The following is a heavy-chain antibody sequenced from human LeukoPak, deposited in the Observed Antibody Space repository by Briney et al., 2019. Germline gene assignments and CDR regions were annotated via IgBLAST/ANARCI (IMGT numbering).Heavy chain of an antibody. Sequence: SETLSLTCTVSGGSISSYYWSWIRQPPGKGLEWIGYIYYSGSTNYNPSLKSRVTISVDTSKNQFSLKLSSVTAADTAVYYCARVPAKTIDYYYGMDVWGQGTTVTVSS. D-gene: IGHD2-2*01. CDR3: ARVPAKTIDYYYGMDV. CDR1: GGSISSYY. J-gene: IGHJ6*02. CDR2: IYYSGST. V-gene: IGHV4-59*01.